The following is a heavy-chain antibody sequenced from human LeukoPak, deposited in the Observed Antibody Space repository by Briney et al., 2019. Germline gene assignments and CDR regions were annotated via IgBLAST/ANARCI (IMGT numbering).Heavy chain of an antibody. CDR1: GGSFSGYY. V-gene: IGHV4-34*01. D-gene: IGHD3-3*01. CDR3: ARAIFGVVITLNWFDP. CDR2: INHSGST. J-gene: IGHJ5*02. Sequence: NSSETLSLTCAVYGGSFSGYYWSWIRQPPGKGLEWIGEINHSGSTNYNPPLKSRVTISVDTSKNQFSLKLSSVTAADTAVYYCARAIFGVVITLNWFDPWGQGTLVTVSS.